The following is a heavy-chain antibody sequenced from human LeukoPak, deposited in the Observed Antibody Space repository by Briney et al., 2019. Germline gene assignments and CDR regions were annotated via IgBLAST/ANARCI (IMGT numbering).Heavy chain of an antibody. Sequence: SETLSLTCAVYGGSFSGYYWSWIRQPPGKGLEWIGEINHSGSTNYNPSLKSRVTISVDTSKNQFSLKLSSVTAADTAVYYCARAHVLRYFDWLSPEGHWFDPRGQGTLVTVPS. D-gene: IGHD3-9*01. CDR1: GGSFSGYY. V-gene: IGHV4-34*01. J-gene: IGHJ5*02. CDR2: INHSGST. CDR3: ARAHVLRYFDWLSPEGHWFDP.